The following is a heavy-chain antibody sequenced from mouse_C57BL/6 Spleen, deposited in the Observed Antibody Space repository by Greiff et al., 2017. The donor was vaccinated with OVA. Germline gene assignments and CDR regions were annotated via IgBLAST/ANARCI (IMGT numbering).Heavy chain of an antibody. CDR1: GYAFSSYW. CDR3: AREMEGSNYFDY. V-gene: IGHV1-80*01. Sequence: QVQLKESGAELVKPGASVKISCKASGYAFSSYWMNWVKQRPGKGLEWIGQIYPGDGDTNYNGKFKGKATLTADKSSSTAYMQLSSLTSEDSAVYFCAREMEGSNYFDYWGQGTTLTVSS. D-gene: IGHD2-3*01. CDR2: IYPGDGDT. J-gene: IGHJ2*01.